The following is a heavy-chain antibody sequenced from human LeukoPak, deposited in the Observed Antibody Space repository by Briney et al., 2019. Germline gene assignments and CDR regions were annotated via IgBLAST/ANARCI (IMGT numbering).Heavy chain of an antibody. CDR1: GFTFSSYI. CDR3: ARGRRGDYALDY. CDR2: ISSTSSYR. J-gene: IGHJ4*02. V-gene: IGHV3-21*01. D-gene: IGHD4-17*01. Sequence: GGSLRLSCAASGFTFSSYIMNWVRQAPGKGLDWVSSISSTSSYRYYADSVKGRFTISRDNAKNSLYLQMNSLRAEDTAVYYCARGRRGDYALDYWGQGTLVTVSS.